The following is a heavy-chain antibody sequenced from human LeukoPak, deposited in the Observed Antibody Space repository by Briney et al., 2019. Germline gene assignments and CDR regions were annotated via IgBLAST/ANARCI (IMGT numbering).Heavy chain of an antibody. CDR1: GYTFTSYY. J-gene: IGHJ2*01. Sequence: ASVKVSCKASGYTFTSYYMHWVRQAPGQGLEWMGIINPSGGSTSYAQKFQGGVTMTRDTSTSTVYMELSSLRSEDTAVYYCARDYYDSSGYYPYWYFDLWGRGTLVTVSS. CDR3: ARDYYDSSGYYPYWYFDL. D-gene: IGHD3-22*01. V-gene: IGHV1-46*01. CDR2: INPSGGST.